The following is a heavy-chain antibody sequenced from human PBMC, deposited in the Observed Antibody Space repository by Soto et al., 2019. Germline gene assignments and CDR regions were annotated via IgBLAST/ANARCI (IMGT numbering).Heavy chain of an antibody. J-gene: IGHJ4*02. CDR1: GYDFSSYW. CDR3: ARREKWHDFEY. D-gene: IGHD5-12*01. V-gene: IGHV5-51*01. Sequence: EVQLVQSGAEVKKPGESLRISCKGSGYDFSSYWIAWVRPMPGKGLEWIGMIYPGDSDTKYSPSFQGRVTISADRSTSTAYLHWGSLTASDTARYFCARREKWHDFEYWGQGSLVTVSS. CDR2: IYPGDSDT.